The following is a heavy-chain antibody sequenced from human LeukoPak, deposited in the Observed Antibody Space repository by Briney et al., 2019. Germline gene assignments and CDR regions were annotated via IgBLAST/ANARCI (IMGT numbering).Heavy chain of an antibody. D-gene: IGHD4-17*01. CDR3: ARASTTVTTDFDL. CDR2: IYHSGST. CDR1: GGSISSSNW. J-gene: IGHJ2*01. Sequence: SGTLSLTCAVSGGSISSSNWWSWVRQPPGKGLEWIGEIYHSGSTNYNPSLKSRVTISVDKSKNQFSLKLSSVTAADTAVYYCARASTTVTTDFDLWGRGTLVTVSS. V-gene: IGHV4-4*02.